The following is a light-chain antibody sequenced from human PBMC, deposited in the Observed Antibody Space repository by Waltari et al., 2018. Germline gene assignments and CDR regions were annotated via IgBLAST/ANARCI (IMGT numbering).Light chain of an antibody. CDR2: DTF. CDR1: RRVIYQ. CDR3: QQRRNWALT. Sequence: CRATRRVIYQLTWYQPRPCQAPRLLNYDTFTNATCNRDSFGGSGSETDFTLSIMSLEPEDFAVYYCQQRRNWALTLVGGTKVEI. J-gene: IGKJ4*01. V-gene: IGKV3-11*01.